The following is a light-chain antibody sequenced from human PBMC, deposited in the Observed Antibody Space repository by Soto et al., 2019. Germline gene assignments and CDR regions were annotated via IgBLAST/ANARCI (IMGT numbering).Light chain of an antibody. CDR3: SSYARNRDVL. V-gene: IGLV2-8*01. CDR1: SSDVGAFNY. Sequence: QSALTQPPSASGSPGQSVTISCTGTSSDVGAFNYVSWYQQHPGKAPKLMIYEVNKRPSGVPDRFSGSKSGNTASLTVSGPQAEDEADYYCSSYARNRDVLFGGGTKVTVL. CDR2: EVN. J-gene: IGLJ2*01.